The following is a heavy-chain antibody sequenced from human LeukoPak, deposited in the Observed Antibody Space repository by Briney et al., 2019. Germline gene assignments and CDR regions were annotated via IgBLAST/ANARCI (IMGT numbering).Heavy chain of an antibody. J-gene: IGHJ3*02. CDR3: ARDGHRRYYYDSSGREDAFDI. CDR1: VYSFTSHY. CDR2: ISAYNGHT. V-gene: IGHV1-18*04. D-gene: IGHD3-22*01. Sequence: EASVIVSCEACVYSFTSHYMHWVRQAPGQGLEWMGWISAYNGHTNYAQNLQGRVTMTTDTSTSTVYMELRSLRSDDTAVYYCARDGHRRYYYDSSGREDAFDIWGQGTMVTVSS.